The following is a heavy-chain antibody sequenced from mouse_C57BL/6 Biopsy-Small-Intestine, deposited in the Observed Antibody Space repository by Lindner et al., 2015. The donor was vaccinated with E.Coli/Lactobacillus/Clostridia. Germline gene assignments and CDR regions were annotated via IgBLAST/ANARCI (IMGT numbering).Heavy chain of an antibody. V-gene: IGHV1-62-2*01. Sequence: VQLQESGAGLVKPGASVKLSCKASGYTFTEYTIHWVKQRSGQGLEWIGWFTLEVVVYSTMRNSRDKATLTADKSSSTVYMELSRLTSEDSAVYFCARHEDGDFLSYWGQGTLVTVSA. CDR1: GYTFTEYT. J-gene: IGHJ3*01. CDR2: FTLEVVV. CDR3: ARHEDGDFLSY.